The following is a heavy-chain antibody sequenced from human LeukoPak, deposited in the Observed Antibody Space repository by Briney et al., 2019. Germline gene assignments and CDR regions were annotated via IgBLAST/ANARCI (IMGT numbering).Heavy chain of an antibody. CDR1: GFTFTTYN. CDR3: AKLSCGGDCPFDY. V-gene: IGHV3-23*01. Sequence: GGSLRLSCAASGFTFTTYNMNWVRQAPGKGLEWVSTITSSGGNTYYADSVKGRFTISRDNSKNTLYVQMNSLRAEDTALYFCAKLSCGGDCPFDYWGQGTLVTVSS. CDR2: ITSSGGNT. J-gene: IGHJ4*02. D-gene: IGHD2-21*02.